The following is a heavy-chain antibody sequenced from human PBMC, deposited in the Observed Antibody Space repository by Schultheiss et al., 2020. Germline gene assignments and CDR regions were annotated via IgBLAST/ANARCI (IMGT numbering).Heavy chain of an antibody. V-gene: IGHV1-2*06. CDR1: GSTFTGYY. J-gene: IGHJ5*02. CDR3: AMSGIAARWGNWFDP. D-gene: IGHD6-6*01. Sequence: ASVKVSCKASGSTFTGYYMHWVRQAPGQGLEWMGRINPNSGGTNYAQKFQGRVTMTRDTSISTAYMELSRLRSDDTAVYYCAMSGIAARWGNWFDPWGQGTLVTISS. CDR2: INPNSGGT.